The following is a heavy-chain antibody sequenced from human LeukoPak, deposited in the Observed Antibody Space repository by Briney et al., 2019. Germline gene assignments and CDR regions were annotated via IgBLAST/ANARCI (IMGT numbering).Heavy chain of an antibody. CDR3: VKGGLEMVTDPEGFFVY. J-gene: IGHJ4*02. Sequence: GGSVCLSCAASGFVFTGFAMSWVRQAPGKGLEWVSSISGDGDTKYYADSVKGRFTFSRDNSKNTLYLQMNSPRAEDTAIYYCVKGGLEMVTDPEGFFVYWGRGLLVTLSS. CDR1: GFVFTGFA. V-gene: IGHV3-23*01. CDR2: ISGDGDTK. D-gene: IGHD5-24*01.